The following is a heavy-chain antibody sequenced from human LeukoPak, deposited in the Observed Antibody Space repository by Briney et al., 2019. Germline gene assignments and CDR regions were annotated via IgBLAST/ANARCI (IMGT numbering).Heavy chain of an antibody. CDR1: GYTFVSYL. V-gene: IGHV1-46*01. D-gene: IGHD5-18*01. CDR3: ARDVYSYGYTGGNWFDP. CDR2: ISPNNGDT. Sequence: ASVKVSCKASGYTFVSYLIHWVREAPGQGLEWMGIISPNNGDTQYAPKFRGRVTMTRDMSTSTVYMELSGLRSDDTAVYYCARDVYSYGYTGGNWFDPWGQGTLVTVSS. J-gene: IGHJ5*02.